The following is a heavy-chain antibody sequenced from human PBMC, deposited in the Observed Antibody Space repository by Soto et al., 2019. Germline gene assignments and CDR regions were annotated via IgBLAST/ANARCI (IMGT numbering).Heavy chain of an antibody. J-gene: IGHJ4*02. CDR1: GFTFSTYA. CDR2: ISDSGGSP. Sequence: EVQLLESGGGLVQPGGALRLACAVSGFTFSTYAMSWVRQAPGKGLGWVSVISDSGGSPYYADSVKGRFTISRDNSKNTLYLQMNSLRAEDTAVYYCAKDSGAEVVTYFDFWGQGTLVTVSS. D-gene: IGHD3-22*01. CDR3: AKDSGAEVVTYFDF. V-gene: IGHV3-23*01.